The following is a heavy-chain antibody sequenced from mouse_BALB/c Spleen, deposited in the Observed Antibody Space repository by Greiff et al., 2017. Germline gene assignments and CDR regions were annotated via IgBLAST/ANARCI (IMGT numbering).Heavy chain of an antibody. CDR2: ISSGGSYT. Sequence: EVQLVESGGGLVKPGGSLKLSCAASGFTFSSYAMSWVRQSPEKRLEWVAEISSGGSYTYYPDTVTGRFTISRDNAKNTLYLEMSSLRSEDTAMYYCAKGGGSYAMDYWGQGTSVTVSS. CDR3: AKGGGSYAMDY. D-gene: IGHD1-1*02. J-gene: IGHJ4*01. V-gene: IGHV5-9-4*01. CDR1: GFTFSSYA.